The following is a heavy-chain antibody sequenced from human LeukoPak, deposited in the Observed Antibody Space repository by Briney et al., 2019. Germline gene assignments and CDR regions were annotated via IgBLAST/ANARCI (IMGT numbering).Heavy chain of an antibody. V-gene: IGHV1-24*01. D-gene: IGHD6-19*01. CDR2: FDPEDGET. Sequence: ASVKVSCKVSGYTLTELSMHWVRQAPGKGLEWMGGFDPEDGETIYAQKFQGRVTMTEDTSTDTAYMELSSLRSEDTAVYYCATQAWDSSGWLDYWGQGTLDTVSS. CDR1: GYTLTELS. J-gene: IGHJ4*02. CDR3: ATQAWDSSGWLDY.